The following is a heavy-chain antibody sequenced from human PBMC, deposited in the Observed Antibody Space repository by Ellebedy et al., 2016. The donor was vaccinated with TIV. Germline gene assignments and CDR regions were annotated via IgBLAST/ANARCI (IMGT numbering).Heavy chain of an antibody. Sequence: GESLKISCAASGFSFSNAWLSWVRQAPGEGLEWVGLIAIKSHGGATVYGAPVKGRLTISRDDSKNMLYLQMDSLKTDDTAVYYCATDGLVRGGAIDNWGQGTLVTVSS. CDR1: GFSFSNAW. J-gene: IGHJ4*02. D-gene: IGHD3-10*01. CDR2: IAIKSHGGAT. CDR3: ATDGLVRGGAIDN. V-gene: IGHV3-15*04.